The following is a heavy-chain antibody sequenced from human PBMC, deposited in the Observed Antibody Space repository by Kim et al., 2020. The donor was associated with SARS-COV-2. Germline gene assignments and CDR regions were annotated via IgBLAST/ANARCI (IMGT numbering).Heavy chain of an antibody. CDR3: AKGIGSGYYFDFDY. V-gene: IGHV3-9*01. Sequence: ADSLKGRFTISSDNAKNSLYLQMNSLRAEYTALYYCAKGIGSGYYFDFDYWGQGTLVTVSS. D-gene: IGHD3-22*01. J-gene: IGHJ4*02.